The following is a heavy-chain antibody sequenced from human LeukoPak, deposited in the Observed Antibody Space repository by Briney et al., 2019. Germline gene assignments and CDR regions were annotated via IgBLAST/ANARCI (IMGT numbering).Heavy chain of an antibody. CDR1: GYSFTSYW. CDR2: ISIGDGNT. V-gene: IGHV1-18*04. J-gene: IGHJ4*02. Sequence: GESLKISCKGSGYSFTSYWIGWVRQAPGQGPEWMGWISIGDGNTHHGQKFQDRVSMTRDIGSNTAFLELRSLRSDDTAVYFCSRTYHSTSWYYFDLWGQGTLVTVSS. CDR3: SRTYHSTSWYYFDL. D-gene: IGHD2-2*01.